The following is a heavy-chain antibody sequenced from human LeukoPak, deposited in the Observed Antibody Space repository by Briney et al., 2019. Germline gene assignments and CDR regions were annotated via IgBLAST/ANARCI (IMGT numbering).Heavy chain of an antibody. CDR3: ASHSRTSRAMSY. D-gene: IGHD6-6*01. J-gene: IGHJ4*02. CDR2: IYYSGST. V-gene: IGHV4-61*01. CDR1: GGSVSSGSYY. Sequence: SETLSLTCTVSGGSVSSGSYYWSWIRQPPGKGLEWIGYIYYSGSTNYNPSLKSRVTISVDTSKNQFSLKLSSVTAADTAVYYCASHSRTSRAMSYWGQGTLVTVSS.